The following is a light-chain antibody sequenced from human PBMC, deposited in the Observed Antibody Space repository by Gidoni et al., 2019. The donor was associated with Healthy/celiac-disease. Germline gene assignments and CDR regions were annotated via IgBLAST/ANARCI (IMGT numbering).Light chain of an antibody. Sequence: EIVLTQSPATLSLSPGERATVPCRASQSVSSYLAWYQQKPGQAPRLLIYDAANRATGIPARFSGSGSGTDFTLTISSREPEDFAVYYCQQRSNWPPLTFGQGTRLEIK. J-gene: IGKJ5*01. CDR3: QQRSNWPPLT. CDR1: QSVSSY. V-gene: IGKV3-11*01. CDR2: DAA.